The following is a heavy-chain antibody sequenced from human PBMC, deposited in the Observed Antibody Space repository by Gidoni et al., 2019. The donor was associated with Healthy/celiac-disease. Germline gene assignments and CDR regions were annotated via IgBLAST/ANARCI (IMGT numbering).Heavy chain of an antibody. CDR2: ISSSSSYI. Sequence: EVQLVESGGGLVKPGGSLRLSCAASGFTFSSYSMNWVRQAPGKGLEWVSSISSSSSYIYYADSVKGRFTISRDNAKNSLYLQMNSLRAEDTAVYYCARDMVGGGGIFDYWGQGTLVTVSS. J-gene: IGHJ4*02. CDR3: ARDMVGGGGIFDY. CDR1: GFTFSSYS. V-gene: IGHV3-21*01. D-gene: IGHD3-10*01.